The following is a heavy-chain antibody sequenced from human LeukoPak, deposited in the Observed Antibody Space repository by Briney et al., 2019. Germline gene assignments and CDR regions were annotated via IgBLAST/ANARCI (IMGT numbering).Heavy chain of an antibody. CDR2: ISAYNGNT. Sequence: ASVKVSCKASGYTFTSYGISWVRQAPGQGLEWMGWISAYNGNTNYAQKLQGRVTMTTDTSTSTAYMELRSLRSDDTAVYYCAKTHHYCSSTSCYYDYWGQGTLVTVSS. J-gene: IGHJ4*02. D-gene: IGHD2-2*01. CDR3: AKTHHYCSSTSCYYDY. CDR1: GYTFTSYG. V-gene: IGHV1-18*01.